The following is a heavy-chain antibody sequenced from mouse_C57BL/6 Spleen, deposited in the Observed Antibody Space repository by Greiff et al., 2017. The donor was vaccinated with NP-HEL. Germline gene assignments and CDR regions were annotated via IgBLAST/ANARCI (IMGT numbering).Heavy chain of an antibody. D-gene: IGHD2-1*01. Sequence: EVMLVESEGGLVQPGSSMKLSCTASGFTFSDYYMAWVRQVPEKGLEWVANINYDGSSTYYLDSLKSRFIISRDNAKNILYLQMSSLKSEDTATYYCARGDGNYWYFDVWGTGTTVTVSS. CDR1: GFTFSDYY. CDR2: INYDGSST. CDR3: ARGDGNYWYFDV. J-gene: IGHJ1*03. V-gene: IGHV5-16*01.